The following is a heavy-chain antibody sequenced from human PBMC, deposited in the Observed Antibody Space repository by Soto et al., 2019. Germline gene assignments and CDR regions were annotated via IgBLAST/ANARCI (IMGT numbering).Heavy chain of an antibody. CDR3: ARVLVGPAMVQYFFDY. Sequence: QVQLQESGPGLVRPSQTLSLMCTVSGDSISSGGYYWSWIRQHPGKGLEWIGYIYYSGNTYSNPSLKRRVTLSLDTAKNQFSLKLSSVTAADTALYYCARVLVGPAMVQYFFDYWGQGTLVTVSS. CDR1: GDSISSGGYY. D-gene: IGHD5-18*01. V-gene: IGHV4-31*03. J-gene: IGHJ4*02. CDR2: IYYSGNT.